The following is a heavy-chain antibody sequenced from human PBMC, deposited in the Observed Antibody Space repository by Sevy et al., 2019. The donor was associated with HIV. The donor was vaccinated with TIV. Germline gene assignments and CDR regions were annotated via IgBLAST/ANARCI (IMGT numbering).Heavy chain of an antibody. J-gene: IGHJ6*03. CDR2: IYYSGST. D-gene: IGHD3-3*01. CDR1: GGSISSSSYY. CDR3: NSYYDFWSGFPGYYMDV. V-gene: IGHV4-39*01. Sequence: GSLRLSCTVSGGSISSSSYYWGWIRQPPGKGLEWIGSIYYSGSTYYNPSLKSRVTISVDTSKNQFSLKLSSVTAADTAVYYCNSYYDFWSGFPGYYMDVWGKGTTVTVSS.